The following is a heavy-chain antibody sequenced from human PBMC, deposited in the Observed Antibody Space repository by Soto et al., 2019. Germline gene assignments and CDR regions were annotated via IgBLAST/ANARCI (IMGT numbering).Heavy chain of an antibody. CDR2: INPANGVA. J-gene: IGHJ3*02. CDR3: ARGGGVGLDGSAAFDI. V-gene: IGHV1-46*01. D-gene: IGHD1-1*01. Sequence: QVHLVQSGAEVKKPRASMKVSCTASGYTLTSHHVHWVRQAPGRRLEWMGSINPANGVAQYTARFQGRVIMTRDASTSTVYMELRGLTSEDTAIFYCARGGGVGLDGSAAFDIWGQGTMVTVSS. CDR1: GYTLTSHH.